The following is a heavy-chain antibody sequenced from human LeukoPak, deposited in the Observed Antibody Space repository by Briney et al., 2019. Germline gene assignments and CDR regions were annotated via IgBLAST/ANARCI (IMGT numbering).Heavy chain of an antibody. V-gene: IGHV1-46*01. CDR1: GYTFTSHY. CDR3: ARVDNSPTPLQWHFDY. J-gene: IGHJ4*02. CDR2: INPSGGST. D-gene: IGHD5-24*01. Sequence: ASVKVSCKASGYTFTSHYMHWVRQAPGQGLEWMGIINPSGGSTSYAQKFQGRVNMTRDTSTSTVYMELSSLRSEDTAVYYCARVDNSPTPLQWHFDYWGQGTLVTVSS.